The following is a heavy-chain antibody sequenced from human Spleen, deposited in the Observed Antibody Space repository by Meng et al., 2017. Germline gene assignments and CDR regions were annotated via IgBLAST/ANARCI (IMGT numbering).Heavy chain of an antibody. CDR1: GFTFSSYS. Sequence: GESLKISCAASGFTFSSYSMNWVRQAPGKGLEWVSSITSSSSYIYYADAVKGRFTITRDNAKNSLYLQMNSLRAEDTDVYSCASSNPWGQGTLVTVSS. CDR2: ITSSSSYI. J-gene: IGHJ5*02. V-gene: IGHV3-21*01. CDR3: ASSNP.